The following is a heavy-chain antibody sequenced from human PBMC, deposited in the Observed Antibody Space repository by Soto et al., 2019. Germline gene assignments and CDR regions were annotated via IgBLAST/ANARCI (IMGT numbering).Heavy chain of an antibody. D-gene: IGHD3-10*01. CDR2: INPSGGST. CDR1: GYTFTSYY. CDR3: ARGGITMVRGVIITGPLGMEV. Sequence: ASVKVSCKASGYTFTSYYMHWVRQAPGQGLEWMGIINPSGGSTSYAQKFQGRVTMTRDTSTSTVYMELSSLRSEDTAVYYCARGGITMVRGVIITGPLGMEVWGQGTTVTVSS. J-gene: IGHJ6*02. V-gene: IGHV1-46*01.